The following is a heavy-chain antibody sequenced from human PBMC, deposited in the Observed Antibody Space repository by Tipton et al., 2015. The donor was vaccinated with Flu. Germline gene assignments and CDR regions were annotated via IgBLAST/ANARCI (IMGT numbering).Heavy chain of an antibody. Sequence: LRLSCTVSVGSISSYYWSWIRQPPGKGLEWIGYIYYSGSTNYNPSLKSRVTISVDTSKNQFSLKLSSVTAADTAVYYCARVGDGDAFDIWGQGTMVTVSS. D-gene: IGHD3-16*01. CDR1: VGSISSYY. CDR3: ARVGDGDAFDI. V-gene: IGHV4-59*08. CDR2: IYYSGST. J-gene: IGHJ3*02.